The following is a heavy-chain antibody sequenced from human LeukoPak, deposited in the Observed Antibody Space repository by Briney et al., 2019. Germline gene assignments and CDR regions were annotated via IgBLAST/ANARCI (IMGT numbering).Heavy chain of an antibody. Sequence: SETLSLTCAVYGGSFSGYYWSWIRQPPGKGLEWVGEINHSGSTNYNPSLKSRVTISVDTSKNQFSLKLSSVTAAATAVYYCARGMRYCSSTSCARRWFDPWGQGTLVTVSS. CDR2: INHSGST. CDR3: ARGMRYCSSTSCARRWFDP. J-gene: IGHJ5*02. D-gene: IGHD2-2*01. CDR1: GGSFSGYY. V-gene: IGHV4-34*01.